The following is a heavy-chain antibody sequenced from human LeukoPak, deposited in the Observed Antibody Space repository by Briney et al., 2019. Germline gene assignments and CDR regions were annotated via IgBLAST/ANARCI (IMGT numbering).Heavy chain of an antibody. CDR3: AQDLYDSSGYPLGYFDY. J-gene: IGHJ4*02. Sequence: GGSLRLSWAASGFTFNSYGMSWVRQAPGKGLEWVSSISGSGVSTYYADSVKGRFTISRDNSKNTLYLQMNSLRAEDTAVYYCAQDLYDSSGYPLGYFDYCGQGTLVTV. CDR2: ISGSGVST. CDR1: GFTFNSYG. V-gene: IGHV3-23*01. D-gene: IGHD3-22*01.